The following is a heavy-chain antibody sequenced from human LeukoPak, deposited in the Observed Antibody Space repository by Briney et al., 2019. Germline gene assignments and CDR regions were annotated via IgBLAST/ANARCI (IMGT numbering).Heavy chain of an antibody. CDR1: GYTFTSYC. J-gene: IGHJ4*02. D-gene: IGHD3-3*01. Sequence: GASVKVSCKASGYTFTSYCISWVRQAPGQGLEWMGWISANNGNTNYAQKLQGRVTMTTDTSTSTAYMELRSLRSDDTAVYYCARDTDFWSGYYTGFDYWGQGTLVTVSS. V-gene: IGHV1-18*01. CDR2: ISANNGNT. CDR3: ARDTDFWSGYYTGFDY.